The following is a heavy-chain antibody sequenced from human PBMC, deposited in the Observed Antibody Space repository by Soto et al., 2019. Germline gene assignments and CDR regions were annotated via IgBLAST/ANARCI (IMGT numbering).Heavy chain of an antibody. V-gene: IGHV1-3*05. CDR1: GYTFTTYP. J-gene: IGHJ5*02. D-gene: IGHD2-15*01. CDR2: INVGNGGT. CDR3: ATDRGGYCSGGSCPEAWFDP. Sequence: QVQLVQSGAEEKKPGASVKVSCKASGYTFTTYPMNWLRQAPGQRPEWMGWINVGNGGTKYSQKLQGRVSITRDTSASTAYMQLSRLRSDDTAVYYCATDRGGYCSGGSCPEAWFDPWGQGTLVTVTS.